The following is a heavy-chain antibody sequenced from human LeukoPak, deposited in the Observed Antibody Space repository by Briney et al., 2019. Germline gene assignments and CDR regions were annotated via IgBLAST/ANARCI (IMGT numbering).Heavy chain of an antibody. V-gene: IGHV3-21*01. D-gene: IGHD5-18*01. J-gene: IGHJ4*02. Sequence: GGSLRLSCAASGFTFSSYSMNWVRQAPGKGLEWVSSISSSSSYIYYADSVKGRFTISRDNAKNSLYLQMNSLRAEDTAVYYCARDRMVTYFDYWGQGTLVTVSS. CDR2: ISSSSSYI. CDR1: GFTFSSYS. CDR3: ARDRMVTYFDY.